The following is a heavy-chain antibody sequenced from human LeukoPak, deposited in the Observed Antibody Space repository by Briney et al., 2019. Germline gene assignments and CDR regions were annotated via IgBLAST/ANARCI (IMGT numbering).Heavy chain of an antibody. CDR1: GYTFTSYD. CDR2: MNPNSGNT. V-gene: IGHV1-8*01. CDR3: ARDGWFGELDPLRSGETTAGYYYYGMDV. Sequence: GASVKVSCKASGYTFTSYDINWVRQATGQGLEWLGWMNPNSGNTGYAQKFQGRVTITRHTSISTAYMELSSLRSEDTAVYYCARDGWFGELDPLRSGETTAGYYYYGMDVWGQGTTVTVSS. D-gene: IGHD3-10*01. J-gene: IGHJ6*02.